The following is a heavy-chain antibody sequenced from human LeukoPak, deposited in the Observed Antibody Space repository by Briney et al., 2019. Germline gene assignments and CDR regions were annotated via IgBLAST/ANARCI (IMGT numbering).Heavy chain of an antibody. V-gene: IGHV3-7*03. CDR2: IKQDGSEK. CDR3: ARASSGCWNY. D-gene: IGHD6-19*01. CDR1: GFTFSSYE. Sequence: PGGSLRLSCAASGFTFSSYEMNWVRQAPGKGLEWVANIKQDGSEKYYVDSVKGRFTISRDNAKNSLYLQMNSLRAEDTAVYYCARASSGCWNYWGQGTLVTVSS. J-gene: IGHJ4*02.